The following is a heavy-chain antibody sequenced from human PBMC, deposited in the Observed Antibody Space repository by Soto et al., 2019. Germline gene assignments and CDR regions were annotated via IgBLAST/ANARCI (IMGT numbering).Heavy chain of an antibody. CDR1: GFTFSSYA. CDR3: AREDLIWFGDLIRNYYNYALDV. V-gene: IGHV3-48*02. D-gene: IGHD3-10*01. CDR2: ISSTSGTI. Sequence: EVQLLESGGGLVQPGGSLRLSCAASGFTFSSYAMSWVRQAPGKGLEWISYISSTSGTIYYADSAKGRFTISRDNAKNSLYLQMSRLRDEDTAVYYCAREDLIWFGDLIRNYYNYALDVWGQGATVTVSS. J-gene: IGHJ6*02.